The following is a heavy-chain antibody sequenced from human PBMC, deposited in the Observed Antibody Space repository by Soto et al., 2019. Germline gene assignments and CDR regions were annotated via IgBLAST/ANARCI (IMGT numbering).Heavy chain of an antibody. CDR3: ARHRLVTPEIWFDP. D-gene: IGHD4-4*01. Sequence: QLQLQESGPGLVKPSETLSLTCTVSGGSISSSSYYWGWIRQPPGKGLEWIGSIYYSGSTYYNPSLKSRVTISVDTSKNQFSLKLSSVTAADTAVYYCARHRLVTPEIWFDPWGQGTLVTVSS. V-gene: IGHV4-39*01. CDR2: IYYSGST. CDR1: GGSISSSSYY. J-gene: IGHJ5*02.